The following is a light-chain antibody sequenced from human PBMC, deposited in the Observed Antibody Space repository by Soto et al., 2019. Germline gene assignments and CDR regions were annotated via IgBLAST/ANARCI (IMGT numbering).Light chain of an antibody. CDR3: QQYVRFMYT. J-gene: IGKJ2*01. CDR2: GAS. Sequence: EIVLTQSPGTLSLSPGERATLSCRASQSVSSNYLAWYQQKPGQAPRLLIYGASSRATGIPDRFSGSGSGTDCTLTISRLEPEDFAIYYCQQYVRFMYTFGQGTKLEIK. V-gene: IGKV3-20*01. CDR1: QSVSSNY.